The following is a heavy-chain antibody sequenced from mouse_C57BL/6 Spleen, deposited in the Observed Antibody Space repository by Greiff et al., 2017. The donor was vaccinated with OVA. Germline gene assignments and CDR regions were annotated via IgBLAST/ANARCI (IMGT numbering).Heavy chain of an antibody. J-gene: IGHJ4*01. D-gene: IGHD1-1*01. V-gene: IGHV1-69*01. CDR2: IDPSDSYT. CDR1: GYTFTSYW. CDR3: ARLDSSYAMDY. Sequence: VQLQQPGAELVMPGASVKLSCKASGYTFTSYWMHWVKQRPGQGLEWIGEIDPSDSYTNYNQKFKGKSTLTVDKSSSTAYMQLSSLTSEDSAVYYCARLDSSYAMDYWGQGTSVTVSS.